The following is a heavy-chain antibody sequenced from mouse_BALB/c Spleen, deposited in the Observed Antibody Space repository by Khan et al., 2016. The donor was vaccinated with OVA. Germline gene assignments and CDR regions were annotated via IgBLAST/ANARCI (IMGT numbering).Heavy chain of an antibody. J-gene: IGHJ2*01. CDR3: ALSYYYGTGFDY. CDR2: IDPYNGDT. CDR1: GYSFTDYN. Sequence: EVQLQQSGPELVKPGASVKVSCKASGYSFTDYNMYWVKQSHGKSLEWIGYIDPYNGDTNYNQKFKGKATLTVDKSSSTAFMHLNSLTSEDSAVYYWALSYYYGTGFDYWGQGTTLTVSS. D-gene: IGHD1-1*01. V-gene: IGHV1S135*01.